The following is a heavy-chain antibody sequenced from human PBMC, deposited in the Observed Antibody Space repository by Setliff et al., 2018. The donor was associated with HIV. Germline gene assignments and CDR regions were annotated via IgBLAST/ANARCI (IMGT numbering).Heavy chain of an antibody. J-gene: IGHJ3*01. CDR2: ISGRGTTT. Sequence: GALRLSCAASGFMFSDYYMSWIRQTPGKGLVWVAYISGRGTTTYFADSVKGRFTISRDNAKNSLYLQMNSLRAEDTAVYYCARDRVVGATLDPLDLWGQGTMVTVSS. D-gene: IGHD1-26*01. V-gene: IGHV3-11*04. CDR1: GFMFSDYY. CDR3: ARDRVVGATLDPLDL.